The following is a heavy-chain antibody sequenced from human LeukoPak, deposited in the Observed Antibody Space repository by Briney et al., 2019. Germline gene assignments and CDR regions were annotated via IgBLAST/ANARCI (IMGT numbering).Heavy chain of an antibody. D-gene: IGHD3-10*01. J-gene: IGHJ6*02. CDR3: ARSGLWFGELNYGMDV. V-gene: IGHV1-69*13. CDR1: GGTFSSYA. Sequence: SVKVSCKASGGTFSSYAISWVRQAPGQGLEWMGGIIPIFGTANYAQKFQGRVTITADESTSTAYMELSSLRSEDTAVYYCARSGLWFGELNYGMDVWGQGTTVTVSS. CDR2: IIPIFGTA.